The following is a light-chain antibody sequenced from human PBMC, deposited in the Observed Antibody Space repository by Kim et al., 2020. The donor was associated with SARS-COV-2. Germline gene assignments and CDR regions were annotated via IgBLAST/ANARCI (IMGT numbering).Light chain of an antibody. V-gene: IGLV1-44*01. CDR1: TSNIETNN. Sequence: GQRVLISCSGGTSNIETNNVNWYQQLPGAAPKVLIFSNTARPSGVPDRFSGSKSGTSAYLAINGLRFEDEADYHCAAWDDSLNGVVFGGGTQLTVL. CDR2: SNT. J-gene: IGLJ2*01. CDR3: AAWDDSLNGVV.